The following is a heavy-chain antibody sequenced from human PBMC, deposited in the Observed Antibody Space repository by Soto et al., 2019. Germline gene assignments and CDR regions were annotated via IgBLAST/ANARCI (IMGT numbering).Heavy chain of an antibody. J-gene: IGHJ5*02. CDR2: IYYSGST. V-gene: IGHV4-59*01. CDR1: GGSISSYY. CDR3: ARASGCSGGNCAFDP. Sequence: QVQLQESGPGLVKPSETLSLTCTVSGGSISSYYWSWIRQPPGKGLEWIGYIYYSGSTNYNPSLNSRVPRSVDTSKNQFSLQLRSVTAADTAVYYCARASGCSGGNCAFDPWGQGTLVTVSS. D-gene: IGHD2-15*01.